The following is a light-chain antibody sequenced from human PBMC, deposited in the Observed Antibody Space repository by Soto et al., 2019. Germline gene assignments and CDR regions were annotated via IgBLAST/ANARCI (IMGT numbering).Light chain of an antibody. J-gene: IGKJ2*02. V-gene: IGKV3-15*01. CDR1: ETISTN. Sequence: EIVLTQSPATLSVSPGERATLSCRATETISTNLAWFQRKPGQPPRLLIYGSSTRATGVPDRFSGSGSGTEFTLIISSLQSEDVALYYCQQYNNWPGTFGQGTKLEIK. CDR2: GSS. CDR3: QQYNNWPGT.